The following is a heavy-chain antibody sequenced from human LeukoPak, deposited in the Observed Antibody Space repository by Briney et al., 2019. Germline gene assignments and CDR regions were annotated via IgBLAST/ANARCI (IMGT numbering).Heavy chain of an antibody. CDR3: VRVSVVYGMDV. J-gene: IGHJ6*02. V-gene: IGHV4-59*01. CDR2: MYYTGST. Sequence: PSETLSLTCSVSGGSISSDYRAWIRQPPGKGLDWIGYMYYTGSTNYNPSLKSRVTISLATSKKQFSLKLSSVTAADTAVYYCVRVSVVYGMDVWGRGTTVTVSS. CDR1: GGSISSDY.